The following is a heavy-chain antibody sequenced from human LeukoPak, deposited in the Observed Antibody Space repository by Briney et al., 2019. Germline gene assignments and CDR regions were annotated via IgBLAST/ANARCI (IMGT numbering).Heavy chain of an antibody. D-gene: IGHD3-16*02. CDR3: AKDRSPLDY. CDR2: ISGSGGST. V-gene: IGHV3-23*01. Sequence: GGSLRLSCAASGFTFSTYWMHWVRQAPGKGLEWVSAISGSGGSTYYADSVKGRFTISRDNSKNTLYLQMNSLRAEDTAVYYCAKDRSPLDYWGQGTLVTVSS. J-gene: IGHJ4*02. CDR1: GFTFSTYW.